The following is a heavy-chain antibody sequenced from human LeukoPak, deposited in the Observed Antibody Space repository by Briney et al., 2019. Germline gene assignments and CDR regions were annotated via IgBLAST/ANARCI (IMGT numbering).Heavy chain of an antibody. D-gene: IGHD3-10*01. J-gene: IGHJ4*02. CDR2: INPNSGGT. V-gene: IGHV1-2*02. Sequence: ASVKVSCKASGYTLTGYYIHWVRQAPGQGLEWMGWINPNSGGTNYAQKFQGSVTMTRDTPISTAYMELSRLRSDDTAVYYCARDTDYGSGTFSFDYWGQGTLVTVSS. CDR3: ARDTDYGSGTFSFDY. CDR1: GYTLTGYY.